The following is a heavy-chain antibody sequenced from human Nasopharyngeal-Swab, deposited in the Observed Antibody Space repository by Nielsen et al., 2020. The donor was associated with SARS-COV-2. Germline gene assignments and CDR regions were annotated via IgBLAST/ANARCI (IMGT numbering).Heavy chain of an antibody. V-gene: IGHV1-69*06. Sequence: SVKVSCKASGGTFSSYAISWVRQAPGQGLEWMGGIIPIFGTANYAQKFQGRVTITADKSTSTAYMELSSLRSEDAAVYYCARGDTIFGKGSYDAFDIWGQGTMVTVSS. J-gene: IGHJ3*02. CDR2: IIPIFGTA. CDR3: ARGDTIFGKGSYDAFDI. D-gene: IGHD3-3*01. CDR1: GGTFSSYA.